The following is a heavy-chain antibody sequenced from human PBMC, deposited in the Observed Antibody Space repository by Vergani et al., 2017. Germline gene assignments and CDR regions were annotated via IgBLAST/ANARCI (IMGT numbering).Heavy chain of an antibody. V-gene: IGHV3-21*01. CDR3: ARDMHSSSPYWYFDL. CDR2: ISSSSSYI. Sequence: QAPGKGLEWVSSISSSSSYIYYADSVKGRFTISRDNAKNSLYLQMNSLRAEDTAVYYCARDMHSSSPYWYFDLWGRGTLVTVSS. J-gene: IGHJ2*01. D-gene: IGHD6-6*01.